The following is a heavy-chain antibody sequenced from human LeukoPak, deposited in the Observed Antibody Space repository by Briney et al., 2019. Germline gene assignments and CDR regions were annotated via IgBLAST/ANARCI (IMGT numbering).Heavy chain of an antibody. CDR3: ARDPGIVVVTAIQSYGMDV. Sequence: GGSLRLSCAASGFTFSSYWMSWVRQAPGKGLEWVANIKQDGSEKYYVDSVKGRFTISRDNAKNSLYLQMNSLRAEDTAVYYCARDPGIVVVTAIQSYGMDVWGQGTTVTDSS. CDR1: GFTFSSYW. V-gene: IGHV3-7*01. D-gene: IGHD2-21*02. J-gene: IGHJ6*02. CDR2: IKQDGSEK.